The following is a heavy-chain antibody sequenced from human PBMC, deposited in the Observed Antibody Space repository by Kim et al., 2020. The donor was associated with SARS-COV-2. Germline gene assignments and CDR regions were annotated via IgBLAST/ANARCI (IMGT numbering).Heavy chain of an antibody. V-gene: IGHV4-39*01. CDR3: ASSSGFAAGGYFDY. Sequence: SPSLTSRVTISVDTSKNQFSLKLSSVTAADTAVYYCASSSGFAAGGYFDYWGQGTLVTVSS. J-gene: IGHJ4*02. D-gene: IGHD6-25*01.